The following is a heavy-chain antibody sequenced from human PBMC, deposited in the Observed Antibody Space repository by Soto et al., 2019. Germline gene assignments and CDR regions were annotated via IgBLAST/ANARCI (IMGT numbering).Heavy chain of an antibody. J-gene: IGHJ6*03. V-gene: IGHV3-23*01. CDR2: LNGNGGST. Sequence: EVQLLESGGGLVQPGGSLRLSCSASGFIFMNYAMTWVRQAPGKGLEWVSTLNGNGGSTYYANSVRGRFTISRDNSRGSLYLHLNSLRAEDTAVYYCAKYPLDLAVADEDFHYYMDVWGTVTTVTVSS. CDR1: GFIFMNYA. D-gene: IGHD1-1*01. CDR3: AKYPLDLAVADEDFHYYMDV.